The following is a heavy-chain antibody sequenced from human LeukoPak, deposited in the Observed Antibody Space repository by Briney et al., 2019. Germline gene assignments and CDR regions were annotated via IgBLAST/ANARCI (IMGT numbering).Heavy chain of an antibody. CDR2: VWYDGSNK. V-gene: IGHV3-33*01. D-gene: IGHD3-10*01. CDR1: GFTFSNYA. Sequence: PGGSLRLSCAASGFTFSNYAMHWVRQAPGKGLEWVAVVWYDGSNKNYADSVKGRFTISRDNSKNTLYLQMNSLRAEDTALYYCARDRSGALDYWGQGTLVTVSS. CDR3: ARDRSGALDY. J-gene: IGHJ4*02.